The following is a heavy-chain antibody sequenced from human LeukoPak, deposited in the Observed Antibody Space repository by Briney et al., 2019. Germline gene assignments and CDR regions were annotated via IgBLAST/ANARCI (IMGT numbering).Heavy chain of an antibody. CDR2: INCGDGIL. J-gene: IGHJ4*02. CDR1: GYSFSAYY. D-gene: IGHD3-3*01. Sequence: ASVKVSCKASGYSFSAYYMHWMRQAPGQGLEWMGIINCGDGILGYAQTFQGRLTLTRDTSTSTVYMELSSLRSEDTAIYYCASEKNYDDKYFDSWGRGTVVTVSS. CDR3: ASEKNYDDKYFDS. V-gene: IGHV1-46*01.